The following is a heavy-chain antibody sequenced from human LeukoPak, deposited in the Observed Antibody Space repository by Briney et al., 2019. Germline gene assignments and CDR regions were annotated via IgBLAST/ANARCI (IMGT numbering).Heavy chain of an antibody. D-gene: IGHD3-9*01. V-gene: IGHV3-30*02. CDR1: GFTFSSYG. Sequence: GGSLRLSCAASGFTFSSYGMHWVCQAPGKGLEWVAFIRYDGSNKYYADSVKGRFTISRDNSKNTLYLQMNSLRAEDTAVYYCAKDSRYFDWLFFDYWGQGTLVTVSS. CDR2: IRYDGSNK. CDR3: AKDSRYFDWLFFDY. J-gene: IGHJ4*02.